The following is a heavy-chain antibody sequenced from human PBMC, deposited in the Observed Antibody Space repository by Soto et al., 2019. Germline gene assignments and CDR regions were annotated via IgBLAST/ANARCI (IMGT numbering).Heavy chain of an antibody. V-gene: IGHV3-30*18. CDR3: AKDLEISRYYYYYGMDV. CDR1: GFTFSSYG. Sequence: GGSLRLSCAASGFTFSSYGMHWVRQAPGKGLEWVAVISYDGSNKYYADSVKGRFTISRDNSKNTLYLQMNSLRAEDTAVYYCAKDLEISRYYYYYGMDVWGQGTTVTVSS. D-gene: IGHD1-1*01. CDR2: ISYDGSNK. J-gene: IGHJ6*02.